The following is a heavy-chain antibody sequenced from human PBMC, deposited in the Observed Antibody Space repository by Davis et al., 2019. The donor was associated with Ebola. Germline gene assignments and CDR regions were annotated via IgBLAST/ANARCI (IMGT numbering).Heavy chain of an antibody. V-gene: IGHV1-3*01. D-gene: IGHD5-12*01. CDR1: GCTFTSYA. J-gene: IGHJ6*02. CDR2: INAGYGNT. Sequence: AASVKVSCKASGCTFTSYAMHWVRQAPGQRLEWMGWINAGYGNTKYSQKYQGRVTITRDTSASTAYMELSSLRSEDTAVYYCARASGYATHYYYYGMDVWGQGTTVTVSS. CDR3: ARASGYATHYYYYGMDV.